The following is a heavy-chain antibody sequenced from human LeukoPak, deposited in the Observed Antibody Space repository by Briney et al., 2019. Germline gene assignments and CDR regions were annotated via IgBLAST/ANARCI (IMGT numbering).Heavy chain of an antibody. J-gene: IGHJ4*02. CDR2: ISGNNDNP. D-gene: IGHD2-2*01. Sequence: ASVKVSCKASGYRFTSYYLHWVRQAPGQGLEWMGWISGNNDNPNYGQKFQGRFTVTTASSTSTAYMELRNLRFDDTAVYYCARDGTSTDDYWGQGTVVTVTS. V-gene: IGHV1-18*04. CDR1: GYRFTSYY. CDR3: ARDGTSTDDY.